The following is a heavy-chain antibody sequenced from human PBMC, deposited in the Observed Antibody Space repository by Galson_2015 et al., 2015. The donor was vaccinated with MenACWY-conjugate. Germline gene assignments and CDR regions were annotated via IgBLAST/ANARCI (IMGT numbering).Heavy chain of an antibody. J-gene: IGHJ4*02. CDR3: ARGKGSGSFPYYFDY. V-gene: IGHV3-21*01. CDR1: GFKFSLYR. D-gene: IGHD3-22*01. CDR2: ISSGSSYI. Sequence: SLRLSCAAAGFKFSLYRMNWVRQAPGKGLEWVSSISSGSSYIYYADSVKGRFTISRDNANNSLPLQLHSLRVEDTALYYCARGKGSGSFPYYFDYWGQGVMVAVSS.